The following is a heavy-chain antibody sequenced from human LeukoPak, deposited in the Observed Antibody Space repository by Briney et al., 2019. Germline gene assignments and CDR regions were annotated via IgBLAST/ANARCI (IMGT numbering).Heavy chain of an antibody. CDR2: IYTSGST. D-gene: IGHD3-10*01. Sequence: SETLSLTCAVYGGSFSGYYWSWIRQPAGKGLEWIGRIYTSGSTNYNPSLKSRVTISVDTSKNQFSLKLSSVTAADTAVYYCARDTYYYGSGSYYNPYYYYYMDVWGKGTTVTISS. J-gene: IGHJ6*03. CDR3: ARDTYYYGSGSYYNPYYYYYMDV. CDR1: GGSFSGYY. V-gene: IGHV4-4*07.